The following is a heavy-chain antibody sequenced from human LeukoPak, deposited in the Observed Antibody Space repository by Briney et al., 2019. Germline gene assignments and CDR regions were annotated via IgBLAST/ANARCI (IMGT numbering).Heavy chain of an antibody. CDR3: ARGQPGVAAAGNLDY. V-gene: IGHV3-30-3*01. CDR1: GFTFSSYA. J-gene: IGHJ4*02. Sequence: QTGGSLRLSCAASGFTFSSYAMHWVRQAPGKGLEWVAVISYDGSNKYYADSVEGRFTISRDNSKNTLYLQMNSLRAEDTAVYYCARGQPGVAAAGNLDYWGQGTLVTVSS. CDR2: ISYDGSNK. D-gene: IGHD6-13*01.